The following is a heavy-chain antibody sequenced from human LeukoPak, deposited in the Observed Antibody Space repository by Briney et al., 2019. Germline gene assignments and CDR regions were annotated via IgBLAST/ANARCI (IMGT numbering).Heavy chain of an antibody. V-gene: IGHV4-34*01. CDR3: AGVLPLDP. CDR1: GGSFSGYY. J-gene: IGHJ5*02. CDR2: INHSGST. Sequence: SETLSLTCAVYGGSFSGYYWSWIRQPPGKGLEWIGEINHSGSTNYNPSLKSRVTISVDTSKNQFSLKLSSVTAADTAVYYCAGVLPLDPWGQGTLVTVSS.